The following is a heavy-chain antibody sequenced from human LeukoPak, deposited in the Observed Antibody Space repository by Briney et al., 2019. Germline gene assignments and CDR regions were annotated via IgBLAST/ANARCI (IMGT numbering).Heavy chain of an antibody. D-gene: IGHD2-2*01. CDR3: ARQEIYCSSTSCYYYYYYMDV. CDR1: GGSISSGSYY. J-gene: IGHJ6*03. CDR2: IYTSGGT. Sequence: PSETLSLTCTVSGGSISSGSYYWSWIRQPAGKGLEWIGRIYTSGGTNYNPSLKSRVTISVDTSKNQFSLKLSSVTAADTAVYYCARQEIYCSSTSCYYYYYYMDVWGKGTTVTVSS. V-gene: IGHV4-61*02.